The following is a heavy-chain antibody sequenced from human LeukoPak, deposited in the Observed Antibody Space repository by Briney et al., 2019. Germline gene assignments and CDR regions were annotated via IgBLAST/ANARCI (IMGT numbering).Heavy chain of an antibody. CDR3: ARFRSGYYQFDY. CDR1: GFTFSSYA. V-gene: IGHV3-11*03. Sequence: GGSLRLSCAASGFTFSSYAMSWIRQAPGKGLEWVSYIKSSSSYTNYADSMKGRFTISRDNAKKSLYLQMNSLRAEDTAVYYCARFRSGYYQFDYWGQGTLVTVSS. CDR2: IKSSSSYT. D-gene: IGHD3-22*01. J-gene: IGHJ4*02.